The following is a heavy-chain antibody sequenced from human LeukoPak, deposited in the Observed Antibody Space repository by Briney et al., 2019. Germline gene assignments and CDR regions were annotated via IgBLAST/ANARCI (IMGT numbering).Heavy chain of an antibody. CDR1: GGSISSHY. D-gene: IGHD6-13*01. CDR3: ARVGGRYSSSWYVFYHQPPDYYYMDV. J-gene: IGHJ6*03. Sequence: SETLSLTCTVSGGSISSHYWSWIRQPSGKGLEWIGYIYYSGSTNYNPSLKSRVTISVDTSKNQFSLKLSSVTAADTAVYYRARVGGRYSSSWYVFYHQPPDYYYMDVWGKGTTVTVSS. CDR2: IYYSGST. V-gene: IGHV4-59*11.